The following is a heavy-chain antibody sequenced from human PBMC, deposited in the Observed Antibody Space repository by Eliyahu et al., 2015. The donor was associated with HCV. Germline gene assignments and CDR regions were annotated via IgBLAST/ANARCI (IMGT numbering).Heavy chain of an antibody. CDR2: ISYNGNDK. Sequence: QVQLVESGGGVVQPGXSLRLSXAXSGFTFSSYTLHWXRQAPGKGLEWVAVISYNGNDKYYPDSVKXRFTISRDNSKNTLYLQMNSLRTEDTAVYYCARDGQLDYWGQGTLVTVSS. D-gene: IGHD6-13*01. CDR3: ARDGQLDY. J-gene: IGHJ4*02. V-gene: IGHV3-30-3*01. CDR1: GFTFSSYT.